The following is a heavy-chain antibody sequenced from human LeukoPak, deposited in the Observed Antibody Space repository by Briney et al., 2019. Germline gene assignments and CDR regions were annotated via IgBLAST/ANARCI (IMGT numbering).Heavy chain of an antibody. D-gene: IGHD5-24*01. CDR2: IKSKTDGGTT. CDR1: GFTFSNAW. J-gene: IGHJ4*02. Sequence: GGSLRLSCAASGFTFSNAWMSWVRQAPGKGLEWVGRIKSKTDGGTTDYAAPVKGRFTISRDDSKNTLYLQMNSLKTEDTAVYYCTTGDGYNSNFDHWGQGTLVTVSS. CDR3: TTGDGYNSNFDH. V-gene: IGHV3-15*01.